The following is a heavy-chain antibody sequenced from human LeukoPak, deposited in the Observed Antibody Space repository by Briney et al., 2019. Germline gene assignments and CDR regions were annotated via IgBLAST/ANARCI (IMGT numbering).Heavy chain of an antibody. CDR2: FDPEDGET. CDR1: GYTLTELS. J-gene: IGHJ6*02. CDR3: ATLRYCSSTSCPRDYYYYGMDV. V-gene: IGHV1-24*01. Sequence: ASVKVSCKVSGYTLTELSMHWVRPAPGKGLAWMGGFDPEDGETIYAQKFQGRVTMTEDTSTDTAYMELSSLRSEDTAAYYCATLRYCSSTSCPRDYYYYGMDVWGQGTTVTVSS. D-gene: IGHD2-2*01.